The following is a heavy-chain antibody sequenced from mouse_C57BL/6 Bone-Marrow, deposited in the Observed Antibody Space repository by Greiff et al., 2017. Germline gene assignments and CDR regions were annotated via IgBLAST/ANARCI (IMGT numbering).Heavy chain of an antibody. V-gene: IGHV1-82*01. CDR1: GYAFSSSW. D-gene: IGHD1-1*01. CDR3: ASRHYDGSSYGGFAY. Sequence: QVQLQQSGPELVKPGASVKISCKASGYAFSSSWMNWVKQRPGKGLEWIGRIYPGDGDTNYNGKFKGKATLTADKSSSTAYMQLSSLTSEDSAVYFCASRHYDGSSYGGFAYWGQGTLVTVSA. CDR2: IYPGDGDT. J-gene: IGHJ3*01.